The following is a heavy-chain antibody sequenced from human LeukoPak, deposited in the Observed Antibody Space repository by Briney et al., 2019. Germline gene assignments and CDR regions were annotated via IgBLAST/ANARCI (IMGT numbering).Heavy chain of an antibody. CDR2: ISPTGSTT. J-gene: IGHJ4*02. V-gene: IGHV3-74*01. CDR1: GFTFSNYG. D-gene: IGHD6-6*01. Sequence: PGGSLRLSCAASGFTFSNYGMHWARQLPGKGLVWVSRISPTGSTTSYADSVKGRFTVSRDNAKNTLYLQVNNLRAEDTAVYYCARGPNSNWSGLDFWGQGTLLTVSS. CDR3: ARGPNSNWSGLDF.